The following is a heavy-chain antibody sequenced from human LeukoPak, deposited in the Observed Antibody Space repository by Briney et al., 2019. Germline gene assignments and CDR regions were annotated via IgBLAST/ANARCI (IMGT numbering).Heavy chain of an antibody. CDR1: GFTFSSYV. Sequence: GGSLRLLCAASGFTFSSYVMSWVRQARGKGLEWVSAISGRGGSTFYADSVEGRLTISRDNSKNQLYLHMNSLRDEDTAVYYCARVLGTTDSNGSPYYWGQGTVVTVSS. J-gene: IGHJ4*02. V-gene: IGHV3-23*01. D-gene: IGHD3-22*01. CDR2: ISGRGGST. CDR3: ARVLGTTDSNGSPYY.